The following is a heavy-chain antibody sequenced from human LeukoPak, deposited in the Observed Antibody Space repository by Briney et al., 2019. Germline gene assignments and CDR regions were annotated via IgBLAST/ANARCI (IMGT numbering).Heavy chain of an antibody. CDR3: AKGLRGSGSYYLN. D-gene: IGHD3-10*01. CDR1: GFTVSSNY. CDR2: IYSGGST. J-gene: IGHJ4*02. V-gene: IGHV3-53*01. Sequence: RGSLRLSCAASGFTVSSNYMSWVRQAPGKGLEWVSVIYSGGSTYYADSVKGRFTISRDNSKNTLYLQMNSLRAEDTAVYYCAKGLRGSGSYYLNCGQGTLVTVSS.